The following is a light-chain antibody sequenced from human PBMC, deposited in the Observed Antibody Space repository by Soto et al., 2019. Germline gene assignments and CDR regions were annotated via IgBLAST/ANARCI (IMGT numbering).Light chain of an antibody. CDR1: SSNIGNNY. V-gene: IGLV1-51*01. J-gene: IGLJ2*01. CDR3: GTWDTSLSAVV. Sequence: QSVLTQPPSVSAAPGQKVTISCSGSSSNIGNNYVSWYQHLPGTAPKLLIYDNNERPSGIPDRCSGSKSGTSATLGITGLQTGDEADYYCGTWDTSLSAVVFGGGTKLTVL. CDR2: DNN.